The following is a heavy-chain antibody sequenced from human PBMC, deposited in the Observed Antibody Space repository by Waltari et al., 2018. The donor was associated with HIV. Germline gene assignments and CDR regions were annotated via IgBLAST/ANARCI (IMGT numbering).Heavy chain of an antibody. CDR2: INWNTANI. CDR3: AKDLGQGRLQPNFHH. V-gene: IGHV3-9*01. J-gene: IGHJ4*02. D-gene: IGHD1-26*01. Sequence: EMLMGDSVATWVQPGDYPNRSCAASLLPFLDYTMSWVRQGPGKGLEWVAGINWNTANIAYADSVKGRFIISRDNGKNSLFLQMNSVGTEDTALYYCAKDLGQGRLQPNFHHWGQGTLVTVSS. CDR1: LLPFLDYT.